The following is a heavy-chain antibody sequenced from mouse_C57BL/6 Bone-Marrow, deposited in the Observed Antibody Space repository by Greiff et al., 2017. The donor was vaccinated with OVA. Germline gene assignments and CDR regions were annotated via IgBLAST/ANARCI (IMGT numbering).Heavy chain of an antibody. CDR3: ADDSYCLSWFAY. Sequence: DVKLVESGGGLVKPGGSLKLSCAASGFTFSDYGMHWVRQAPEKGLEWVAYISSGSSTIYYADTVKGRFTISRDNAKNTLFLQMTSLRSEDTAMDDCADDSYCLSWFAYWGQGTLVTVSA. V-gene: IGHV5-17*01. J-gene: IGHJ3*01. CDR1: GFTFSDYG. CDR2: ISSGSSTI. D-gene: IGHD2-3*01.